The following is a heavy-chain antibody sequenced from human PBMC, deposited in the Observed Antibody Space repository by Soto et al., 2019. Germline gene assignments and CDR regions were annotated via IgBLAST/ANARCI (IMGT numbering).Heavy chain of an antibody. CDR3: ARGAVVDTAMAPALGYYYGMDV. Sequence: EVQLVESGGGLVQPGGSLRLSCAASGFTFSSYDMHWVRQATGKGLEWVSAIGTAGDTYYPGSVKGRFTISRENAKNSLYLQMNSLRAGDTAVYYCARGAVVDTAMAPALGYYYGMDVWGQGTTVTVSS. V-gene: IGHV3-13*01. CDR2: IGTAGDT. CDR1: GFTFSSYD. D-gene: IGHD5-18*01. J-gene: IGHJ6*02.